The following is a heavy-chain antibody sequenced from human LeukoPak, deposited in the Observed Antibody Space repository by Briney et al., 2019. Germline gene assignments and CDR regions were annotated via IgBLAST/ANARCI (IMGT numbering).Heavy chain of an antibody. Sequence: GGSLRLSCAASGFPFSSYWMNWVRQAPGKGLVWVSRINSDGSSTSYADSVKGRFTISRDNAKNTLFLQMNSLRAEDTAVYYCARGPGAFDIWGQGTMVTVSS. D-gene: IGHD2-2*01. CDR2: INSDGSST. CDR3: ARGPGAFDI. CDR1: GFPFSSYW. J-gene: IGHJ3*02. V-gene: IGHV3-74*01.